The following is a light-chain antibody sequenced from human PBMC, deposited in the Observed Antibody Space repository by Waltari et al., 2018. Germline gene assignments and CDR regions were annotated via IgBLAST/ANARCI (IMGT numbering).Light chain of an antibody. CDR2: NAS. J-gene: IGKJ2*01. CDR3: QHYNTYPVT. CDR1: QSISTW. V-gene: IGKV1-5*03. Sequence: IQMTQSPSTVSASVGDRVTITCRASQSISTWLAWYQQKPGKAPNLLIYNASDLENGVPSMFSGSGYETEFTLTSINLQPDDFATYYCQHYNTYPVTFGQGTKLNI.